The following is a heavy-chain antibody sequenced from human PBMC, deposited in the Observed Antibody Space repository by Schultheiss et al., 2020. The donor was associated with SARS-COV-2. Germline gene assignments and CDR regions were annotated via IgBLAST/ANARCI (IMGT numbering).Heavy chain of an antibody. J-gene: IGHJ6*02. CDR3: ARETPDIPRNYGMDV. CDR2: IIPIFGTA. CDR1: GGTFSSYA. V-gene: IGHV1-69*05. Sequence: SVKVSCKASGGTFSSYAISWVRQAPGQGLEWMGGIIPIFGTANYAQKFQGRVTMTRNTSISTAYMELSSLRSDDTAVYYCARETPDIPRNYGMDVWGQGTTVTVSS. D-gene: IGHD3-9*01.